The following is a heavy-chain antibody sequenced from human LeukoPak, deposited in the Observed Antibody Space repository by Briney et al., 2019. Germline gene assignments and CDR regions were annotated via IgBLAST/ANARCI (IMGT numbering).Heavy chain of an antibody. CDR1: GGSISSGDYY. Sequence: SETLSLTCTVSGGSISSGDYYWSWIRQPPGKGLEWIGYIYYSGSTYYNPSLKSRVTISVDTSKNQFSLKLSSVTAADTAVYYCARAPTTSALNDWFDSWGQGTPVTVSS. J-gene: IGHJ5*01. D-gene: IGHD1-1*01. CDR2: IYYSGST. CDR3: ARAPTTSALNDWFDS. V-gene: IGHV4-30-4*01.